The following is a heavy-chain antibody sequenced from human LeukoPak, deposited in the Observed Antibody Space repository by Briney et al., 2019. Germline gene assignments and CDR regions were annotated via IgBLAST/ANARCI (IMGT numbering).Heavy chain of an antibody. J-gene: IGHJ4*02. CDR3: ARVYSVYVFKI. Sequence: GGPLRPSGVAPGFTSRNYWMSWVRQAPGKGLEWVANIKQDGSEKYYVDSVKGRFTISRDDAKNSLYLQMNSLRAEDTAIYYCARVYSVYVFKIWGQGTLVTVSS. D-gene: IGHD5/OR15-5a*01. CDR2: IKQDGSEK. CDR1: GFTSRNYW. V-gene: IGHV3-7*03.